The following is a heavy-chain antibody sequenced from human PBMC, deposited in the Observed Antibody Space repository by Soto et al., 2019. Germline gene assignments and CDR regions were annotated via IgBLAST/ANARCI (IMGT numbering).Heavy chain of an antibody. CDR1: GASISSYF. D-gene: IGHD6-19*01. J-gene: IGHJ5*01. Sequence: PSETLSLTCNVSGASISSYFWTWIRQPAGKGLDWIGRISTSGTTNYNPSLKSRVTMSVDTSKNHFSLNLSSVTAADTAVYYCAREAGSDRWFDSWGQGTRVTVSS. V-gene: IGHV4-4*07. CDR3: AREAGSDRWFDS. CDR2: ISTSGTT.